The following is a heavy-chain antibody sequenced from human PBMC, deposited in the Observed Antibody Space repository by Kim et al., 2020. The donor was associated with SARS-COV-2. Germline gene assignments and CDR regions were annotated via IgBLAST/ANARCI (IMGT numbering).Heavy chain of an antibody. J-gene: IGHJ4*02. Sequence: GGSLRLSCTASGFTFGDYAMSWVRQAPGKGLEWVGFIRSKAYGGTTEYAASVKGRFTISRDDSKSIAYLQMNSLKTEDTAVYYCTTTATVTTKEYYFDYWGQGTLVTVSS. D-gene: IGHD4-17*01. CDR2: IRSKAYGGTT. CDR3: TTTATVTTKEYYFDY. CDR1: GFTFGDYA. V-gene: IGHV3-49*04.